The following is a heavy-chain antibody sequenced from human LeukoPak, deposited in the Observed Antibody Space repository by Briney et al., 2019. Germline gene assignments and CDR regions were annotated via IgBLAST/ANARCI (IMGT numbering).Heavy chain of an antibody. CDR1: GFTFRNYW. Sequence: GGSLRLSCAASGFTFRNYWMSWVRQAPGKGLEWVASINKDGGERYYADSVKGRFTISRDNAGNSLSLQMNSLRAEDTAIYYCARPELPGWSVLFDFWGQGTLVTVSS. CDR2: INKDGGER. D-gene: IGHD2-15*01. V-gene: IGHV3-7*01. J-gene: IGHJ4*02. CDR3: ARPELPGWSVLFDF.